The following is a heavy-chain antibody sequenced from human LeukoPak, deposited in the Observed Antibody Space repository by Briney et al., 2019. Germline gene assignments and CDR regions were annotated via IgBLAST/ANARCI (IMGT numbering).Heavy chain of an antibody. Sequence: ASVKVSCKASGYTFTGYYMHWVRQAPGQGLEWMGGISPNSGGTNYAQKFQGRVTMTRDTSISTAYMELSRLRSDDTAVYYCARDPLSIVVVPAAMGLDYWGQGTLVTVSS. CDR2: ISPNSGGT. V-gene: IGHV1-2*02. D-gene: IGHD2-2*01. CDR3: ARDPLSIVVVPAAMGLDY. J-gene: IGHJ4*02. CDR1: GYTFTGYY.